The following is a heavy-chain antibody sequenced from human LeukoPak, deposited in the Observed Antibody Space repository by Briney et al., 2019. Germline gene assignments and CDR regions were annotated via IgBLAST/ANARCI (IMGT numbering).Heavy chain of an antibody. CDR1: GGSVSSSGYY. Sequence: SETLSLTCTVSGGSVSSSGYYWSWMRQSPGKGLEWVVYIYYSGGTIYNPSLKSRVTISLDTSKNQFSLKLSSVTAADTAVYYCATPRGYTSGWSGIFDYWGQGTLVTVSS. CDR2: IYYSGGT. V-gene: IGHV4-61*08. CDR3: ATPRGYTSGWSGIFDY. D-gene: IGHD6-19*01. J-gene: IGHJ4*02.